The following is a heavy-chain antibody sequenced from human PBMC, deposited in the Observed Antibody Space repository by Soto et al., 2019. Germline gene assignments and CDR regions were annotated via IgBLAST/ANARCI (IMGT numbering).Heavy chain of an antibody. D-gene: IGHD3-22*01. CDR3: ARDQLYYNDISGRPLNAFDV. CDR1: GFTFSDAW. CDR2: ISIGSGST. Sequence: GGSLRLSCAASGFTFSDAWMSWVRQAPGKGLEWVSYISIGSGSTYYADSVKGRFTVSRDNAKNSLYLQMNSLRAEDTAVYYCARDQLYYNDISGRPLNAFDVWGQGTMVTVSS. J-gene: IGHJ3*01. V-gene: IGHV3-11*06.